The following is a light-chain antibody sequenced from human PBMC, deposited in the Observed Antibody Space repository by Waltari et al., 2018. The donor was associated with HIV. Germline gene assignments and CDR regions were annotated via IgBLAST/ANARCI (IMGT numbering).Light chain of an antibody. J-gene: IGKJ4*01. CDR2: GAY. V-gene: IGKV3-20*01. CDR1: RASVRD. Sequence: VLTQSPLRVFVSRKEPPSLVGPVRASVRDMWPGITKNPGQPPRLLIYGAYSRATCVPDRFRGSGSGRDFTLTINSLESDDFGAYHCQQYGNPPITFGGGTTVEI. CDR3: QQYGNPPIT.